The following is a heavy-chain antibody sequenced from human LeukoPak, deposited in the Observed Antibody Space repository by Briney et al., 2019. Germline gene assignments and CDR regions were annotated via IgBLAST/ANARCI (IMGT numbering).Heavy chain of an antibody. CDR2: ISSSGSTI. Sequence: GGSLRLSCAASGFTVSSNYMSWVRQAPGKGLEWVSYISSSGSTIYYADSVKGRFTISRDNAKNSLYLQMNSLRAEDTAVYYCARDRIAARPTDDYYYYYGMDVWGQGTTVTVSS. CDR3: ARDRIAARPTDDYYYYYGMDV. CDR1: GFTVSSNY. J-gene: IGHJ6*02. D-gene: IGHD6-6*01. V-gene: IGHV3-11*01.